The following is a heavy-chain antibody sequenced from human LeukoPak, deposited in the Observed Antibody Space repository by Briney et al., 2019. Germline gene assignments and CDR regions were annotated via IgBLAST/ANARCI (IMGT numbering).Heavy chain of an antibody. V-gene: IGHV3-23*01. J-gene: IGHJ4*02. CDR1: GFTFDICA. CDR2: IGGPTET. Sequence: PGGSLSLSCVASGFTFDICAMSWVRQAPGKGPEWVSSIGGPTETFYADSVKGRFTVSRDNSRNTLYLQMNSLRAEDTAVYYCVKDATPRNSIWDYFGKWGQGALVTVST. D-gene: IGHD4-23*01. CDR3: VKDATPRNSIWDYFGK.